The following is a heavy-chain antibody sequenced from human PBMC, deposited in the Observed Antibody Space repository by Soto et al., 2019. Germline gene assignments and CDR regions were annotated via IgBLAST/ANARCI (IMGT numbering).Heavy chain of an antibody. CDR1: GGPFSDYA. D-gene: IGHD3-10*01. J-gene: IGHJ4*02. CDR3: ARDLDYYGSGNYYNRIDY. Sequence: QVQLVQSGAEVKKPGSSVKVSCKVSGGPFSDYAVSWVRQAPGQGLEWMGGIIPMFSTANYAQKFQGRVTITADESTTTAYMELSSLRSEDTAVYYCARDLDYYGSGNYYNRIDYWGQGTLVTVSS. V-gene: IGHV1-69*01. CDR2: IIPMFSTA.